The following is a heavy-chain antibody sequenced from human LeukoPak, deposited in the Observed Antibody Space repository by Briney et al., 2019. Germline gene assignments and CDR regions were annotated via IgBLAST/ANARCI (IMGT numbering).Heavy chain of an antibody. CDR3: ARDLYYYASGSYARPYYFDY. V-gene: IGHV1-2*02. D-gene: IGHD3-10*01. Sequence: GASVKVSCKAYGYTFTGYYIHWVRQAPGQGPEWMGWIDPNSGGTNYAQKFQGRVTMTRDTSISTAYMELSRLTSDDTAVYYCARDLYYYASGSYARPYYFDYWGQGTLVTVSS. CDR2: IDPNSGGT. CDR1: GYTFTGYY. J-gene: IGHJ4*02.